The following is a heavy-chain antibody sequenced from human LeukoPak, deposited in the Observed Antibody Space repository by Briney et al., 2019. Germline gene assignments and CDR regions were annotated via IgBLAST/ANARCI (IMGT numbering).Heavy chain of an antibody. J-gene: IGHJ6*02. CDR1: GYTFTSYA. D-gene: IGHD7-27*01. CDR2: INTNTGNP. CDR3: ARGSDYLGAPNYYGMDV. Sequence: ASVKVSCKASGYTFTSYAMNWVRQAPGQGLEWMGWINTNTGNPTYAQGFTGRFVFSLDTSVSTAYLQISSLKAEDTAVYYCARGSDYLGAPNYYGMDVWGQGTTVTVSS. V-gene: IGHV7-4-1*02.